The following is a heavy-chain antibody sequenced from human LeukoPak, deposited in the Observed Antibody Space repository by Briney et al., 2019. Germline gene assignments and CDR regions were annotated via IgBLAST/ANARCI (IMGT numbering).Heavy chain of an antibody. CDR2: INPSGGST. Sequence: GASVKVSCKASGYTFTSHYMHWVRQAPGQGLEWMGIINPSGGSTSYAQKFQGRVTMTRDTSTSTVYMELSSLRSEDTAVYYCARDSAGYGGNTNWFDPWGQGTLVTVSS. J-gene: IGHJ5*02. V-gene: IGHV1-46*01. CDR3: ARDSAGYGGNTNWFDP. D-gene: IGHD4-23*01. CDR1: GYTFTSHY.